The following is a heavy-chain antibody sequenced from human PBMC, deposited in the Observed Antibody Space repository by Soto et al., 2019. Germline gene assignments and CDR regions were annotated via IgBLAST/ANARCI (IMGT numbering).Heavy chain of an antibody. J-gene: IGHJ4*02. CDR2: ISGSGGDA. CDR1: GFTFRDYA. V-gene: IGHV3-23*01. CDR3: GKERRGSGWSVCNF. D-gene: IGHD6-19*01. Sequence: GSLKLTCQVSGFTFRDYAISWVRQARGKGLEWVSDISGSGGDARYADSVKGRFTISRDNSRDTLFLQLNSLRVDDTAVYYCGKERRGSGWSVCNFWAQGTLVTVYS.